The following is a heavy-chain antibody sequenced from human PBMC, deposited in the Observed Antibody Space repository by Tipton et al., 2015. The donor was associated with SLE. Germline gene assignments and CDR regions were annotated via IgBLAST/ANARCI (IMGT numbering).Heavy chain of an antibody. D-gene: IGHD3-10*01. CDR1: GYTFDTFG. CDR2: ISGYNGQT. CDR3: AISPSWFTGDYNGMDV. V-gene: IGHV1-18*01. Sequence: QLVQSGAEQKKPGASVKVSCKASGYTFDTFGVSWVRQAPGQGLEWLAWISGYNGQTEYSQKIQGRVTVTTDTSTSTAFLDVSSLASDDTAVYYCAISPSWFTGDYNGMDVWGQGTTVGVSS. J-gene: IGHJ6*02.